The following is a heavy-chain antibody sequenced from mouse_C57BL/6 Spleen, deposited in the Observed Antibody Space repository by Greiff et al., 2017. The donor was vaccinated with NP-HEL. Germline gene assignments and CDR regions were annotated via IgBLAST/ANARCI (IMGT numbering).Heavy chain of an antibody. CDR3: ARGIYYGNYGAWFAY. J-gene: IGHJ3*01. CDR1: GYTFTDSY. CDR2: INPNNGGT. Sequence: VQLQQPGPELVKPGASVKISCKASGYTFTDSYMNWVKQSHGKSLEWIGDINPNNGGTSYNQKFKGKATLTVNKSSSTAYMELRSLTSEDSAVYYCARGIYYGNYGAWFAYWGQGALVTVSA. V-gene: IGHV1-26*01. D-gene: IGHD2-1*01.